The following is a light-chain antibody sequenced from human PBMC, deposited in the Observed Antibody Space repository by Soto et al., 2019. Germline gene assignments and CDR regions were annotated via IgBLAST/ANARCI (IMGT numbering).Light chain of an antibody. J-gene: IGKJ2*01. CDR1: QRISSN. CDR2: AAS. CDR3: QQYNDWPPYT. V-gene: IGKV3-15*01. Sequence: EIVMTQSPATLSVSPGERATLSCRASQRISSNLAWYQQRPGQAPRLLIYAASTRATGIPGRFSGSGSGTEFTLTISSLQSEDFAVYYCQQYNDWPPYTFGQGTKLEIK.